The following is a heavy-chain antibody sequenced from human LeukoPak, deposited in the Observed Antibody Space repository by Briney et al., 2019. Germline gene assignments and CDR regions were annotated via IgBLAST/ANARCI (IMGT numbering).Heavy chain of an antibody. D-gene: IGHD6-6*01. Sequence: GASVKVSCKASGGTFSSYAISWVRQAPGQGLEWMGRIIPILGIANYAQKFQGRVTITADKSTSTAYMELSSLRSEDTAVYYCATSYQAFELVPGYWGQGTLVTVSS. CDR2: IIPILGIA. CDR1: GGTFSSYA. J-gene: IGHJ4*02. V-gene: IGHV1-69*04. CDR3: ATSYQAFELVPGY.